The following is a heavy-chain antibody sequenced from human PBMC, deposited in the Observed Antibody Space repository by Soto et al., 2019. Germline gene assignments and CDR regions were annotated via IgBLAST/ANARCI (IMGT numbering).Heavy chain of an antibody. D-gene: IGHD6-13*01. Sequence: QITLKESGPTLVKPTQTLTLTCTFSGFSLSTSGVGVGWIRQPPGKALEWLALIYWDDDKRYSPSLKSRLTSXKXXSKNQVVLKMTNMDPVDTATYYCAHHSSSWPHHEYWGQGTLVTVSS. CDR1: GFSLSTSGVG. CDR2: IYWDDDK. J-gene: IGHJ4*02. CDR3: AHHSSSWPHHEY. V-gene: IGHV2-5*02.